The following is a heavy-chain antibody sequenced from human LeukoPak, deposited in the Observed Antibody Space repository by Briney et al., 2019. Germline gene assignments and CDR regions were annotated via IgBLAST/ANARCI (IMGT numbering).Heavy chain of an antibody. CDR2: ISYDGSNK. D-gene: IGHD6-13*01. CDR1: GFTFSSYG. CDR3: AKDQSGGSSSWYYFDY. J-gene: IGHJ4*02. V-gene: IGHV3-30*18. Sequence: GGSLRLSCAASGFTFSSYGMHWVRQAPGKGLEWVAVISYDGSNKYYADSVKGRFTISRDNSKNTLYLQMNSLRAEDTAVYYCAKDQSGGSSSWYYFDYWGQGTLVTVSS.